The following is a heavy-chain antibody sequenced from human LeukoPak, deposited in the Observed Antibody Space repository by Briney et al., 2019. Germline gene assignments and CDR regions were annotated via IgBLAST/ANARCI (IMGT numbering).Heavy chain of an antibody. CDR3: AKDGDGYNSHFDY. CDR1: GFTFSSYA. J-gene: IGHJ4*02. D-gene: IGHD5-24*01. CDR2: ISGSGGST. V-gene: IGHV3-23*01. Sequence: PGESLRLSCAASGFTFSSYAMSWVRQAPGKGLEWVSAISGSGGSTYYADSVKGRFTISRDNSKNTLYLQMNSLRAEDTAVYYCAKDGDGYNSHFDYWGQGTLVTVSS.